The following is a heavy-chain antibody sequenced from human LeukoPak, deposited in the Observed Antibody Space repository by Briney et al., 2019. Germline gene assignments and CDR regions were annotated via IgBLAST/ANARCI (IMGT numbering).Heavy chain of an antibody. CDR1: GFTFSSFG. CDR2: IWFDGSDK. V-gene: IGHV3-33*01. D-gene: IGHD2-2*01. Sequence: GRSLRLSCAASGFTFSSFGMHWVRQAPGKGLEWVAVIWFDGSDKYCADSVRGRFTISRDNSKNTVYLQMNSLRAEDTAVYYCARGETSSYDYWGQGTLVTVSS. J-gene: IGHJ4*02. CDR3: ARGETSSYDY.